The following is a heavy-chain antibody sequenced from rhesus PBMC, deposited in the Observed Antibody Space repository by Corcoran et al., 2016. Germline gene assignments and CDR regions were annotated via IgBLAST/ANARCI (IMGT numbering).Heavy chain of an antibody. D-gene: IGHD1-14*01. V-gene: IGHV4-169*01. Sequence: QLQLQESGPGLVKPSETLSVTCAVSGGSIRSSYWSWIRLAPGKGREWIGYIYCCGNRTNYNPSLKGGVTRSVETSKNQLSLKLSSVTAADTAVYYCARTAVSWNDGFRFWGQGALVTVSS. CDR3: ARTAVSWNDGFRF. CDR1: GGSIRSSY. J-gene: IGHJ1*01. CDR2: IYCCGNRT.